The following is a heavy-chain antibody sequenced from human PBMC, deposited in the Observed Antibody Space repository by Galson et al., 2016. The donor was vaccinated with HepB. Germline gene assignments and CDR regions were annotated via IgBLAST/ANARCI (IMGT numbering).Heavy chain of an antibody. Sequence: SLRLSCAASGLNFRNYWMSWVRQALGKGLEWVANINQDGSDTNYVDSVKGRFTISRDNAKNSLSLQMNSLTTEDTAVYYCAKDSYSVPDIWGQGTLVTVSS. CDR2: INQDGSDT. V-gene: IGHV3-7*03. D-gene: IGHD5/OR15-5a*01. CDR3: AKDSYSVPDI. J-gene: IGHJ3*02. CDR1: GLNFRNYW.